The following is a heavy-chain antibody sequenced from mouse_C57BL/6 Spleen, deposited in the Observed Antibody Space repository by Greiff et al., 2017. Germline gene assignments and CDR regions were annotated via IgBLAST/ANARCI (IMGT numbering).Heavy chain of an antibody. Sequence: VKLVESGPGLVAPSQSLSITCTVSGFSLTSYAISWVRQPPGKGLEWLGVIWTGGGTNYNSALKSRLSISKDNSKSQVFLKMNSLQTDDTARYYCARNSDYYGSSYYAMDYWGQGTSVTVAS. J-gene: IGHJ4*01. CDR2: IWTGGGT. D-gene: IGHD1-1*01. V-gene: IGHV2-9-1*01. CDR3: ARNSDYYGSSYYAMDY. CDR1: GFSLTSYA.